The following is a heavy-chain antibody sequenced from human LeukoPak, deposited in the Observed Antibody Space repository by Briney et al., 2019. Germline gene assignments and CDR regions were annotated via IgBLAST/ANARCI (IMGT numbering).Heavy chain of an antibody. Sequence: ASVKVSCKASGYTFTGYYMHWVRQAPGQGLEWMGGFDPEDGETIYAQKFQGRVTMTEDTSTDTAYMELSSLRSEDTAVYYCATVGYGGNWDFDYWGQGTLVTVSS. J-gene: IGHJ4*02. CDR3: ATVGYGGNWDFDY. CDR2: FDPEDGET. V-gene: IGHV1-24*01. CDR1: GYTFTGYY. D-gene: IGHD4-23*01.